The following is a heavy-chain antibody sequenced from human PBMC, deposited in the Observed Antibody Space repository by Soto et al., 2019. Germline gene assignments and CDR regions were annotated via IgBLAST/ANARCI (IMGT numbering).Heavy chain of an antibody. D-gene: IGHD6-19*01. J-gene: IGHJ5*02. CDR1: GGSISSSSYY. Sequence: TSETLSLTCTVSGGSISSSSYYWGWIRQPPGKGLEWIGSIYYSGSTYYNPSLKSRVTISVDTSKNQFSLKLRSLRSDDTAVYYCARDTRSSGWYFFWFDPWGQGTLVTVSS. CDR2: IYYSGST. CDR3: ARDTRSSGWYFFWFDP. V-gene: IGHV4-39*07.